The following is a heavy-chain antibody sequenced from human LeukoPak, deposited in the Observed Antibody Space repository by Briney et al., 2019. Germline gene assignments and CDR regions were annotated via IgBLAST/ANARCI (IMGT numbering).Heavy chain of an antibody. J-gene: IGHJ2*01. V-gene: IGHV6-1*01. CDR3: ARDRTQLGYCSSTSCHPTGYFDL. CDR2: TYYRSKWYN. D-gene: IGHD2-2*01. CDR1: GDSVSSNSAA. Sequence: SQTLSLTCAISGDSVSSNSAAWNWIRQSPSRGLEWLGRTYYRSKWYNDYAVSVKSRITINPDTSKNQFSLQLNSVTPEDTAVYCCARDRTQLGYCSSTSCHPTGYFDLWGRGTLVTVSS.